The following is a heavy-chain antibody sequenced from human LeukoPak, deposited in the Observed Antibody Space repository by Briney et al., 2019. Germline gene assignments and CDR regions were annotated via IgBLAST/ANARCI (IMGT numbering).Heavy chain of an antibody. V-gene: IGHV3-48*03. CDR2: ISTSGSTI. D-gene: IGHD2-21*01. J-gene: IGHJ4*02. CDR3: ARRPSGGNTLWMDY. Sequence: GGSLRLSCAASGFTFSSYEMNWVRQAPGKGLDWVSYISTSGSTIYYADSVKGRFTISRDNAKNSLYLQMNSLRAEDTAVYYCARRPSGGNTLWMDYWGQGTLVTVSS. CDR1: GFTFSSYE.